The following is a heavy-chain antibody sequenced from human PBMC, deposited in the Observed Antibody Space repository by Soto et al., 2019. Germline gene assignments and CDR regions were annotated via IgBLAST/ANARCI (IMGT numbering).Heavy chain of an antibody. J-gene: IGHJ4*02. Sequence: QVQLVQSGAEVKNPGASVTVSCKASGERFTTYGISWVRQAPGQGLEWMGWISTYNTNTNYAPKFQGRLLMTTDTSTTTANMELRSLRPDGTAVYYCARWAGQVRDYGGPFDYWGQGTLVTVSS. D-gene: IGHD4-17*01. V-gene: IGHV1-18*04. CDR2: ISTYNTNT. CDR1: GERFTTYG. CDR3: ARWAGQVRDYGGPFDY.